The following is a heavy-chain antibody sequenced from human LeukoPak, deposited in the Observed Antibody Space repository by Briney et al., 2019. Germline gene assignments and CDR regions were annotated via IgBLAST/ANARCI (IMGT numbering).Heavy chain of an antibody. CDR3: ARDVLRAAAGIPLDY. CDR2: ISAYNGNT. J-gene: IGHJ4*02. Sequence: GASVKVSCKASRYTFTSYGISWGRQAPGQGLEWMGWISAYNGNTNNAQKLQGRVTMTTDTSTSTAYMELRSLRSDDTAVYYCARDVLRAAAGIPLDYWGQGTLVTVSS. V-gene: IGHV1-18*01. CDR1: RYTFTSYG. D-gene: IGHD6-13*01.